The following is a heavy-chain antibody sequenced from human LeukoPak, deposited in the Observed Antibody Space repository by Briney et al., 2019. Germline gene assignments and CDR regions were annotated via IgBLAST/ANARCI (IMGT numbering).Heavy chain of an antibody. Sequence: TGGSLRLSCAASGFTFSSYWMHWVRQAPGKGLVWVSRINSDGKTTNYADSVKGRFTISRDNAKNTLNLQMNGLRAEDTALYYCARGNGDYVSLFDYWGQGTLVTVSS. CDR3: ARGNGDYVSLFDY. D-gene: IGHD4-17*01. CDR1: GFTFSSYW. V-gene: IGHV3-74*01. J-gene: IGHJ4*02. CDR2: INSDGKTT.